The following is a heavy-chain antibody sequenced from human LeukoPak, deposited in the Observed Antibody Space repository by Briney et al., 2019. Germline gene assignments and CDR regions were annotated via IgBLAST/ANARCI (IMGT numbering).Heavy chain of an antibody. V-gene: IGHV3-7*01. CDR1: GFSFTTWW. CDR3: ARTKAFDF. CDR2: IKQDGSEI. J-gene: IGHJ3*01. Sequence: GRSLRLSCTASGFSFTTWWMSWVRQASGKGLEWVANIKQDGSEIHYLDSVKGRFTISRDNARNSLYLQMNDLRVEDTAVYYCARTKAFDFWGQGTTVTVSS.